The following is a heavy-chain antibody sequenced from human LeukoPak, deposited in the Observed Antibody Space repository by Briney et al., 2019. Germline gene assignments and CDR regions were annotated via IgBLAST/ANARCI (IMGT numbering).Heavy chain of an antibody. CDR2: IYYTGSA. V-gene: IGHV4-39*01. CDR1: GGSISSSSYY. D-gene: IGHD5-18*01. J-gene: IGHJ4*02. CDR3: ARHPERYSYFDY. Sequence: PSETLSLTCTVSGGSISSSSYYWGWIRQPPGKGLEWIGSIYYTGSAYYNPSLKSRVTMSVDTPKNQFSLRLSSVTAADTAVYSCARHPERYSYFDYWGRGTLVTVSS.